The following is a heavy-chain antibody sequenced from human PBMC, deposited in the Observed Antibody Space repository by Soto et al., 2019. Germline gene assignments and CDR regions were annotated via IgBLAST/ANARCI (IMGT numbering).Heavy chain of an antibody. CDR3: AKDEIVVVPAAFDY. CDR2: ISGSGSST. D-gene: IGHD2-2*01. CDR1: GFTFSSYA. V-gene: IGHV3-23*01. J-gene: IGHJ4*02. Sequence: HPGGSLRLSCAASGFTFSSYAMNWVRQAPGKGLEWVSVISGSGSSTYYADSVKGRFTISRDNSKNTLYLQMNSLRAEDTAVYYCAKDEIVVVPAAFDYWGQGTLVTVAS.